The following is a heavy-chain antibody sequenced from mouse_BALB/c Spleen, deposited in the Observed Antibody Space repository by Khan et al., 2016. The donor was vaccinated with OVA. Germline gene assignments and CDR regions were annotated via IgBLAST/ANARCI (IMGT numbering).Heavy chain of an antibody. CDR2: ILPGSGKT. CDR3: ARMGDYGYDAWFAY. V-gene: IGHV1-9*01. CDR1: GYTFSTYW. D-gene: IGHD2-2*01. J-gene: IGHJ3*01. Sequence: VQLQQSGAELMKPGASVKISCKATGYTFSTYWIEWVKQRPGHGLEGIGEILPGSGKTNNNKKFKGKATFTADTSSNTAYMQLSSLTSEDSAVYYCARMGDYGYDAWFAYWGQGTLVTVSA.